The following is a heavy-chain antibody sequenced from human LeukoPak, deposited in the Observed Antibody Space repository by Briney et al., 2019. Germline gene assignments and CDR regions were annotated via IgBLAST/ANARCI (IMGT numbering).Heavy chain of an antibody. CDR1: GFTFSSYW. Sequence: GGSLRLSCAASGFTFSSYWMTWVRQAPGRGLEWVANIKLDVSETYYVESVRGRFTISRDNTKNSLYLQMNSLRAEDTAVYYCARDPYYDFWSGYYTGYYFDYWGQGTLVTVSS. V-gene: IGHV3-7*01. J-gene: IGHJ4*02. CDR2: IKLDVSET. D-gene: IGHD3-3*01. CDR3: ARDPYYDFWSGYYTGYYFDY.